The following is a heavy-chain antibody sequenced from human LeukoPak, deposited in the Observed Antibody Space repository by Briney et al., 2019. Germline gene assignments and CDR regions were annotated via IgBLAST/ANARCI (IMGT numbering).Heavy chain of an antibody. CDR2: INGDGSSR. CDR1: GFTFSNYW. V-gene: IGHV3-74*01. J-gene: IGHJ4*02. Sequence: PGGSLRLSCAASGFTFSNYWMHWVRQAPGKGLVWVSRINGDGSSRNYADSVKGLFTISRDNAKNTVYLQMNSLRAEDTAVYYCASASSHRIAAGGDYWGQGTLVTVSS. CDR3: ASASSHRIAAGGDY. D-gene: IGHD6-13*01.